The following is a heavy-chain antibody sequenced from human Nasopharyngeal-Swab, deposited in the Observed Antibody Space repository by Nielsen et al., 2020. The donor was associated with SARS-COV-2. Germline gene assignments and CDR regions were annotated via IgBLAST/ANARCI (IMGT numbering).Heavy chain of an antibody. CDR2: IIPIFGTA. CDR1: GYTLTELS. V-gene: IGHV1-69*13. CDR3: ARGFRLAYCGGDCYWSHYYGMDV. J-gene: IGHJ6*02. Sequence: SVKVSCKVSGYTLTELSMHWVRQAPGKGLEWMGGIIPIFGTANYAQKFQGRVTIIADESTSTAHMELSSLRSEDTAVYYCARGFRLAYCGGDCYWSHYYGMDVWGQGTTVTVPS. D-gene: IGHD2-21*02.